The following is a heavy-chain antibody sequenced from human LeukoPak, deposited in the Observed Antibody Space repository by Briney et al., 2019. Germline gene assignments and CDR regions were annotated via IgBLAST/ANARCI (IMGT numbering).Heavy chain of an antibody. Sequence: ASVKVSCKASGYTFSGTGWYLSWLRQAPGQGLECMGWIYPNNGATGYAQKFQGRVAMTRDTSISTAYMALSRLRPDDTAVYYCARDGPAQMVDFDYWGQGTLVTVSS. V-gene: IGHV1-2*02. CDR3: ARDGPAQMVDFDY. D-gene: IGHD3-10*01. CDR1: GYTFSGTGWY. J-gene: IGHJ4*02. CDR2: IYPNNGAT.